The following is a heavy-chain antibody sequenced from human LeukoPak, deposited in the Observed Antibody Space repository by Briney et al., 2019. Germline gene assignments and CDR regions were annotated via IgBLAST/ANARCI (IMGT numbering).Heavy chain of an antibody. Sequence: GGSLRLSCAASGFTFSNAWMSWVRQAPGKGLEWVGRIKSKTDGGTTDYAAPVKGRFTISRDDSKNTLYLQMNSLKTEDTAVYYCTTNHVAGTEVFGYWGQGTLVTVSS. CDR3: TTNHVAGTEVFGY. D-gene: IGHD6-19*01. CDR1: GFTFSNAW. CDR2: IKSKTDGGTT. J-gene: IGHJ4*02. V-gene: IGHV3-15*01.